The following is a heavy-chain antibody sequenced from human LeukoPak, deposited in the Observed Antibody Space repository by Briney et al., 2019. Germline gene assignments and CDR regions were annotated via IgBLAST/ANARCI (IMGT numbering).Heavy chain of an antibody. J-gene: IGHJ4*02. CDR1: GYTFTSYY. D-gene: IGHD4-17*01. CDR3: AIVTTADGN. CDR2: INPTHGGT. Sequence: ASVKVSCKASGYTFTSYYIHWMRQAPGQGLEWMGWINPTHGGTNFAQKFQGRVTMTRDTSITTAYMGLTRLISDDTAMYYCAIVTTADGNWGQGTPLTVSS. V-gene: IGHV1-2*02.